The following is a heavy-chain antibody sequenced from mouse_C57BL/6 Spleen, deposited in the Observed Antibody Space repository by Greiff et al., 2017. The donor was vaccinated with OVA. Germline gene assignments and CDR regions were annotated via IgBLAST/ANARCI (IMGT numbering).Heavy chain of an antibody. V-gene: IGHV1-81*01. CDR3: ADYDYDGVFDV. D-gene: IGHD2-4*01. CDR2: IYPRSGNT. Sequence: QVQLQQSGAELARPGASVKLSCKASGYTFTSYGISWVKQRTGQGLEWIGEIYPRSGNTYYNEKFKGKATLTADKSSSTAYMELRSLTSEDSAVDFCADYDYDGVFDVWGTGTTVTVSS. J-gene: IGHJ1*03. CDR1: GYTFTSYG.